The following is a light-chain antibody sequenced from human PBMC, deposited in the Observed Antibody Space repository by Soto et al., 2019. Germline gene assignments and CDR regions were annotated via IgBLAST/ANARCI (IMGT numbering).Light chain of an antibody. V-gene: IGKV1-5*03. CDR3: QHYKSYPWT. CDR1: QSISSW. J-gene: IGKJ1*01. CDR2: KAS. Sequence: DIQMTQSPSTLSASVGDRVTITCRASQSISSWLAWYQQKPGKVPKVLIYKASTLDSGVPSRFSGSGSGTEFTLTISSLQPDDFAIYFCQHYKSYPWTFGQGTKVDIK.